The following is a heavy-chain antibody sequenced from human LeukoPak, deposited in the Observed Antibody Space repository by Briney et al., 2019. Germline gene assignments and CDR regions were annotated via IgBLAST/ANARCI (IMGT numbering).Heavy chain of an antibody. CDR2: VNTDGRST. D-gene: IGHD4-23*01. CDR3: VRATTMAFDY. J-gene: IGHJ4*02. Sequence: PGGSLRLSCAASGFTFSGYWMHWVRHAPGKGLLWVSRVNTDGRSTSHADSVRGRFSISRDNAKNTVVLQMNSLRVDDTAVYYCVRATTMAFDYWGQGALVTVSS. V-gene: IGHV3-74*01. CDR1: GFTFSGYW.